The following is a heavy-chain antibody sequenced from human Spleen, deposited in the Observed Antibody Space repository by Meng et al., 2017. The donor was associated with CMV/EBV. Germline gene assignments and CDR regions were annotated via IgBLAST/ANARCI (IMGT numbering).Heavy chain of an antibody. D-gene: IGHD1-1*01. V-gene: IGHV1-69*05. Sequence: QVQLAQSVAEVKKPGSSVRVSCKASGGTFSSYAISWVRQAPGQGLEWMGGIIPIFGTANYAQNFRGRVTMTRDTSTRTLYMELSSLRSEDTALYFCARSASSDNWVPFDYWGQGTLVTVSS. CDR2: IIPIFGTA. J-gene: IGHJ4*02. CDR3: ARSASSDNWVPFDY. CDR1: GGTFSSYA.